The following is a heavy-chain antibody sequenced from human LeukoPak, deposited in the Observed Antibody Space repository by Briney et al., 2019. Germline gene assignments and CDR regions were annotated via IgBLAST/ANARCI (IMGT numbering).Heavy chain of an antibody. D-gene: IGHD1-26*01. CDR1: GFTFSSYA. J-gene: IGHJ4*02. V-gene: IGHV3-23*01. CDR3: AKDRSWYSGSYYVY. CDR2: ISGSGGST. Sequence: GGSLRLSCAASGFTFSSYAMSWVRQAPGQGLECVSAISGSGGSTKYADSVKGRFTITRDNSKNTLYLQMNSLRAEDTAVYYCAKDRSWYSGSYYVYWGQGTLVTVSS.